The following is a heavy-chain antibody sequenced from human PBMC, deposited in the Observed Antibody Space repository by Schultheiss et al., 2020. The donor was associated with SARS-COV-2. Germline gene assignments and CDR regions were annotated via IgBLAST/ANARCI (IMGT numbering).Heavy chain of an antibody. CDR3: ARDTGGYDFSGYYYYYYGMDV. CDR2: IWYDGSNK. V-gene: IGHV3-33*01. D-gene: IGHD5-12*01. Sequence: GESLKISCAASGFTFSSYGMHWVRQAPGKGLEWVAVIWYDGSNKYYADSVKGRFTISRDNSKNTLYLQMNSLRAEDTAVYYCARDTGGYDFSGYYYYYYGMDVWGQGTTVTVSS. CDR1: GFTFSSYG. J-gene: IGHJ6*02.